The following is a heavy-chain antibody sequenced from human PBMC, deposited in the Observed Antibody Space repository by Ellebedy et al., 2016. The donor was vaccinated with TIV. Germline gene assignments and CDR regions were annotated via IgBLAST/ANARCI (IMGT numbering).Heavy chain of an antibody. V-gene: IGHV3-23*01. D-gene: IGHD1-26*01. J-gene: IGHJ4*02. Sequence: PGGSLRLSCAASGFTFRNFAMNWVRQAPGKGLEWVSGISGSGENTYTADSVKGRFTISRDNSYNTRFLLMNSRRAEDTAVYYCAKGSVWELLLTCFDNWGQGTLVTVSS. CDR3: AKGSVWELLLTCFDN. CDR1: GFTFRNFA. CDR2: ISGSGENT.